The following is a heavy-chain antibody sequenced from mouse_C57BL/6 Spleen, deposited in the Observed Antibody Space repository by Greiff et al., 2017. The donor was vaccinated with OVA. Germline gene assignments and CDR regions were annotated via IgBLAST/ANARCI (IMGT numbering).Heavy chain of an antibody. CDR1: GFTFSSYA. Sequence: EVQGVESGGGLVKPGGSLKLSCAASGFTFSSYAMSWVRQTPEKRLEWVATISDGGSYTYYPDNVKGRFTISRDNAKNNLYLQMSHLKSEDTAMYYCARDGSSYPWFAYWGQGTLVTVSA. CDR3: ARDGSSYPWFAY. D-gene: IGHD1-1*01. J-gene: IGHJ3*01. CDR2: ISDGGSYT. V-gene: IGHV5-4*01.